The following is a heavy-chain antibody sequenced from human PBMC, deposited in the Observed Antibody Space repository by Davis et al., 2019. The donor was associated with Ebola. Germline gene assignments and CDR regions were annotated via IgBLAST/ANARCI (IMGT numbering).Heavy chain of an antibody. V-gene: IGHV3-49*04. Sequence: GESLKISCAASGFTFSSYEMNWVRQAPGKGLEWVGFIRNKVHGVATEYAASVKGRFTISRDDSKSVASLQMNSLKIEDTAVYYCTRVISWGSLDYWGQGALVTVSS. CDR2: IRNKVHGVAT. CDR1: GFTFSSYE. J-gene: IGHJ4*02. CDR3: TRVISWGSLDY. D-gene: IGHD3-16*01.